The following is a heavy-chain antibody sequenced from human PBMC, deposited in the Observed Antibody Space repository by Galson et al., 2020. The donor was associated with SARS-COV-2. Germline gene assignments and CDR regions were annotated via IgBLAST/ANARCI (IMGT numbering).Heavy chain of an antibody. CDR1: GFTVSSNY. J-gene: IGHJ4*02. D-gene: IGHD3-9*01. CDR2: IYSGGNT. V-gene: IGHV3-66*04. CDR3: AKPRYYDIHGPPHY. Sequence: TGGSLRLSCAASGFTVSSNYMSWVRQAPGKGLEWVSVIYSGGNTYYADSVKGRFTISRDNSKNMLYLQMNSLRAEDTAVYYCAKPRYYDIHGPPHYWGQGTLVTVSS.